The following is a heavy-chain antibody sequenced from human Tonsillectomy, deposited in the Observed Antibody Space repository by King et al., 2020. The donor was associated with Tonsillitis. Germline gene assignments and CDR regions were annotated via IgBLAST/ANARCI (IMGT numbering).Heavy chain of an antibody. CDR1: GFTFSSYA. D-gene: IGHD5-12*01. CDR3: AKSRGYSGYDWFDY. CDR2: ISASGVST. Sequence: VQLVESGGGLVQPGGSLRLSCAASGFTFSSYAISWVRQAPGKGLEWVSIISASGVSTHYADSVKGRFTISRDNSKNTLYLQMNSLRAEDTAVYFCAKSRGYSGYDWFDYWGQGTLVTVSS. J-gene: IGHJ4*02. V-gene: IGHV3-23*04.